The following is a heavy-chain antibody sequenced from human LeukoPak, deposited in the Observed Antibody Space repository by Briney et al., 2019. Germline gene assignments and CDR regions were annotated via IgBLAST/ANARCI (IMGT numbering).Heavy chain of an antibody. CDR3: ARGKYGGYFIDY. CDR1: GFTFNSYW. D-gene: IGHD5-12*01. CDR2: INTDGSST. Sequence: GGSLRLSCAASGFTFNSYWMHWVRQAPGKGLVWVSRINTDGSSTSYADSVRGRFTMPRDNAKNTLYLQMNSLRAEDTAVYYCARGKYGGYFIDYWGQGTLVTVSS. V-gene: IGHV3-74*01. J-gene: IGHJ4*02.